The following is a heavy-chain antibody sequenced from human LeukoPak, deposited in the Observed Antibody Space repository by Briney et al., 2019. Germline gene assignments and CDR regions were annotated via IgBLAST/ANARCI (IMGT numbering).Heavy chain of an antibody. CDR3: ARDHYDILTGYAY. V-gene: IGHV3-21*01. CDR1: GGSISSSS. J-gene: IGHJ4*02. CDR2: ISSSSSYI. D-gene: IGHD3-9*01. Sequence: ETLSLTCTVSGGSISSSSYYWGWIRQPPGKGLEWVSSISSSSSYIYYADSVKGRFTISRDNAKNSLYLQMNSLRAEDTAVYYCARDHYDILTGYAYWGQGTLVTVSS.